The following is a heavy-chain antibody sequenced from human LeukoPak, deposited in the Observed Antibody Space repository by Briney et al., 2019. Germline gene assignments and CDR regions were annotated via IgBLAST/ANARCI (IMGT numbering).Heavy chain of an antibody. CDR2: IIPIFGTA. J-gene: IGHJ5*02. CDR1: GGTFSSYA. D-gene: IGHD6-6*01. CDR3: AREWEYSSSPNWFDP. Sequence: SVKVSCKASGGTFSSYAISWVRQAPGQGLEWMGGIIPIFGTANYAQKFQGRVTITADESTSTAYMELSSLRSEDTAVYYCAREWEYSSSPNWFDPWGQGTLVTVSS. V-gene: IGHV1-69*13.